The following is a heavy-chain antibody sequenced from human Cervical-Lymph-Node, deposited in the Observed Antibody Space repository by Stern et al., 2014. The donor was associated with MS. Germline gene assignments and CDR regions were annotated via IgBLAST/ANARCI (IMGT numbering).Heavy chain of an antibody. CDR2: IDYSWST. CDR3: ARALRNAYTWFDP. J-gene: IGHJ5*01. V-gene: IGHV4-59*01. D-gene: IGHD2-2*01. Sequence: QVQLQESGPGLVKPSETLSLTCTVSGGSIYNYYWTWIRQPPGKGLEWIGHIDYSWSTNYNPSLESRVTMSVDSSKNEFSLILTSVTAADTAVYYCARALRNAYTWFDPWGQGTLVTVSS. CDR1: GGSIYNYY.